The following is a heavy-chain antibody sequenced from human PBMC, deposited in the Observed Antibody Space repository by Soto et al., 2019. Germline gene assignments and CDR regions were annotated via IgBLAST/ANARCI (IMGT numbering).Heavy chain of an antibody. CDR1: GFTFSSYA. CDR3: AREIARVTIFGVVIMDYYYYGMDV. J-gene: IGHJ6*02. D-gene: IGHD3-3*01. Sequence: GGSLRLSCAASGFTFSSYAMHWVRQAPGKGLEWVAVISYDGSNKYYADSVKGRFTISRDNSKNTLYLQMNSLRAEDTAVYYCAREIARVTIFGVVIMDYYYYGMDVWSQGTTVTVSS. CDR2: ISYDGSNK. V-gene: IGHV3-30-3*01.